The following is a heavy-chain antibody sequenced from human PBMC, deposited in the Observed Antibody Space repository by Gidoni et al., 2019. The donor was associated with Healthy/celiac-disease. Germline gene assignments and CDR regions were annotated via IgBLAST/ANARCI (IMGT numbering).Heavy chain of an antibody. D-gene: IGHD3-9*01. CDR2: ISSSSSYI. Sequence: EVQLVESGGGLVKPGGSLSLSCAASGFTFSSYSMNWVRQAPGKGLEWVSSISSSSSYIYYADSVKGRFTISRDNAKNSLYLQMNSLRAEDTAVYYCARLDYDILTGYYKAPVDYWGQGTLVTVSS. J-gene: IGHJ4*02. CDR1: GFTFSSYS. V-gene: IGHV3-21*01. CDR3: ARLDYDILTGYYKAPVDY.